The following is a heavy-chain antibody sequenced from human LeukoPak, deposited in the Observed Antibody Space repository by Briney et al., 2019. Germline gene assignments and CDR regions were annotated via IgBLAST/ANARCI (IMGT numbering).Heavy chain of an antibody. CDR2: IRYDGSNK. V-gene: IGHV3-30*02. CDR3: AKDETYSSSWSDAFDI. J-gene: IGHJ3*02. D-gene: IGHD6-13*01. CDR1: GFTFSSYG. Sequence: GGSLRLSCAASGFTFSSYGMHWVRQAPGKGLEWVAFIRYDGSNKYYTDSVKGRFTISRDNSKNTLYLQMNSLRAEDTAVYYCAKDETYSSSWSDAFDIWGQGTMVTVSS.